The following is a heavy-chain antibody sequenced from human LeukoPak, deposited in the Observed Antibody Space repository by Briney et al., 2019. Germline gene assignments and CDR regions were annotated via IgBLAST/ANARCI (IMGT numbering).Heavy chain of an antibody. V-gene: IGHV3-21*01. CDR3: ARDLSVGAKPDLGFDY. CDR2: ISSSSTYI. Sequence: GGPLRLSCAASGFTFSSYEMNWVRQAPGKGLEWVSSISSSSTYIYYADSVKGRFTISRDNAKKSLHLQMNSLRAEDTAVYYCARDLSVGAKPDLGFDYWGQGTLVTVSS. J-gene: IGHJ4*02. CDR1: GFTFSSYE. D-gene: IGHD1-26*01.